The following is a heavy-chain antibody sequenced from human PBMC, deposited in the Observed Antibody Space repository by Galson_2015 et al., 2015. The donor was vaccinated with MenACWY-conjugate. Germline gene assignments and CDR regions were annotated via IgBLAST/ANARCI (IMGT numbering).Heavy chain of an antibody. V-gene: IGHV3-21*01. Sequence: SLRLSCAASGFPFSDYSMNWVRQAPGKGLEWVSFISSSRSYIYYAASVKGRFTVSRDNAENSLYLQMNSLRAEDTAVYYCARDPGTIIKYHFDYWGQGSLVTVSS. CDR1: GFPFSDYS. D-gene: IGHD2-2*01. CDR2: ISSSRSYI. J-gene: IGHJ4*02. CDR3: ARDPGTIIKYHFDY.